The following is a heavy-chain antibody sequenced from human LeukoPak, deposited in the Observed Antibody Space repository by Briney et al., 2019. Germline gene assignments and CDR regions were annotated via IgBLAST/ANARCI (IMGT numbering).Heavy chain of an antibody. CDR3: ARVLRYCSGGNCYSGGLGYMDV. D-gene: IGHD2-15*01. Sequence: GGSLRLSCAASGFTFSSYEMNWVRQAPGKGLEWVSYISSSDGTIYYADSVKGRFTISRDNAKNSLFLQMNSLRAEDTAVYYCARVLRYCSGGNCYSGGLGYMDVWGKGTTVTISS. V-gene: IGHV3-48*03. CDR2: ISSSDGTI. J-gene: IGHJ6*03. CDR1: GFTFSSYE.